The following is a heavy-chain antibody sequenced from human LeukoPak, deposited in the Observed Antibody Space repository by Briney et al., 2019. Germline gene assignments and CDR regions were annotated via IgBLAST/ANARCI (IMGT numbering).Heavy chain of an antibody. Sequence: GGSLRLSCAASGFTFSNYAMTWVRQAPGKGLEWVSTITGSGNDAYYADSVKGRFTISRDNSRNMLYLQMNSLRAEDTAVYYCAKGATGLRIVGDDWGQGTLVTVSS. V-gene: IGHV3-23*01. CDR3: AKGATGLRIVGDD. D-gene: IGHD2-15*01. CDR2: ITGSGNDA. J-gene: IGHJ4*02. CDR1: GFTFSNYA.